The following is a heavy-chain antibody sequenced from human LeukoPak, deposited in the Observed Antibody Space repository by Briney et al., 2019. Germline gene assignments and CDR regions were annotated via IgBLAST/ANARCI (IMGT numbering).Heavy chain of an antibody. J-gene: IGHJ3*02. Sequence: TPSETQSLTCTVSGGSISSSSYYWGWIRQPPGKGLEWIGSIYYSGSTYYNPSLKSRVTISVDTSENQFSLKLSSVTAADTAVYYCARDYGGNFGGDAFDIWGQGAMVTVSS. D-gene: IGHD4-23*01. V-gene: IGHV4-39*02. CDR3: ARDYGGNFGGDAFDI. CDR2: IYYSGST. CDR1: GGSISSSSYY.